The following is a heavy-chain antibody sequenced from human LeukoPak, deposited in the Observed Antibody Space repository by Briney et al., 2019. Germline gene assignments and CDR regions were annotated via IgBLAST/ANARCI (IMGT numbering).Heavy chain of an antibody. Sequence: GGSLRLSCAASGFTFSSYAMSWVRQAPGKGLEWVSAISGSGGSTYYADSVKGRFTISRDNAKNSLYLQMNSLRAEDTAVYYCARDAPSTTVTSWWGQGTLVTVSS. CDR2: ISGSGGST. CDR3: ARDAPSTTVTSW. D-gene: IGHD4-17*01. CDR1: GFTFSSYA. J-gene: IGHJ4*02. V-gene: IGHV3-23*01.